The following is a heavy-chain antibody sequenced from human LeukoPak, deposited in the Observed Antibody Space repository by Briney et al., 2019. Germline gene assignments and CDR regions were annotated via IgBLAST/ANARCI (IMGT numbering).Heavy chain of an antibody. Sequence: GGSLRLSCAASGLTFKNAWMSWVRQAPGKGLEWIGRIKRKADGGTIDYAAPVKARFTISRDDSKSTLYLQMNSLKTEDTAVYYCTTDYGDSGYFQHWGQGTLVTVSS. J-gene: IGHJ1*01. V-gene: IGHV3-15*01. CDR3: TTDYGDSGYFQH. D-gene: IGHD4-17*01. CDR2: IKRKADGGTI. CDR1: GLTFKNAW.